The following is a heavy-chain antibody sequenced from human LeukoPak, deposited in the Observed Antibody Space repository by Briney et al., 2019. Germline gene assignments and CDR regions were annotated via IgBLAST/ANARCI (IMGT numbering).Heavy chain of an antibody. CDR1: GFTFSSHS. D-gene: IGHD3-10*01. CDR2: ISSSSSYI. J-gene: IGHJ3*02. V-gene: IGHV3-21*01. Sequence: GGPLRLSCAASGFTFSSHSMNWVRQAPGKGLEWVSSISSSSSYIYYADSVKGRFTISRDNAKNSLYLQMNSLRAEDTAVYYCARDQGRGIWFGELIDAFDIWGQGTMVTVSS. CDR3: ARDQGRGIWFGELIDAFDI.